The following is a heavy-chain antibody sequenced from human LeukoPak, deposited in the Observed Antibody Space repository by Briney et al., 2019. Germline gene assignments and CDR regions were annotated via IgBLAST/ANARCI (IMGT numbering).Heavy chain of an antibody. CDR1: GFTFDDYG. CDR2: INWNGGST. D-gene: IGHD3-10*01. V-gene: IGHV3-20*04. CDR3: ARDILAYGSGPSGYFDL. J-gene: IGHJ2*01. Sequence: GGSLRLSCAASGFTFDDYGMSWVRQAPGKGLEWVSGINWNGGSTGYADSVKGRFTISRDNAKNSLYLQTNSLRAEDTALYYCARDILAYGSGPSGYFDLWGRGTLVTVSS.